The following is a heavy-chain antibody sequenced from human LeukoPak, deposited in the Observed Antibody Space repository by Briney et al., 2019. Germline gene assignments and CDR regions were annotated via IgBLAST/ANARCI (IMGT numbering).Heavy chain of an antibody. CDR2: SYYSGST. CDR1: GGSISSYY. CDR3: ARESYYYGSGSYYNDAFDI. J-gene: IGHJ3*02. D-gene: IGHD3-10*01. Sequence: PSETLSLTCTVSGGSISSYYWSWIRQPPGKGLEWIGYSYYSGSTNYNPSLKSRVTISVDTSKNQFSLKLSSVTAADTAVYYCARESYYYGSGSYYNDAFDIWGQGTMVTVSS. V-gene: IGHV4-59*01.